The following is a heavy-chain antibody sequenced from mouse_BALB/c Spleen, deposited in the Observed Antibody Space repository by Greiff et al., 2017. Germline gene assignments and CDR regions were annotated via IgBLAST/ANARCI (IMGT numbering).Heavy chain of an antibody. D-gene: IGHD4-1*01. V-gene: IGHV2-9*02. Sequence: VHLVESGPGLVAPSQSLSITCTVSGFSLTSYGVHWVRQPPGKGLEWLGVIWAGGSTNYNSALMSRLSISKDNSKSQVFLKMNSLQTDDTAMYYCARGLTGSAWFAYWGQGTLVTVSA. CDR3: ARGLTGSAWFAY. CDR2: IWAGGST. CDR1: GFSLTSYG. J-gene: IGHJ3*01.